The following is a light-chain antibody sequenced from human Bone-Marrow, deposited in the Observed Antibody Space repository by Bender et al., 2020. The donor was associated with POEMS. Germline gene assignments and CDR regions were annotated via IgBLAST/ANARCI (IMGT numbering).Light chain of an antibody. CDR1: SSDVGGYFY. V-gene: IGLV2-8*01. CDR3: SSYAGRNNWV. CDR2: EVT. J-gene: IGLJ3*02. Sequence: QSALTQPPSASGSPGQSVTIPCTGTSSDVGGYFYVSWYQQYPGKAPKLMIYEVTKRPSGVPDRFSGSKSGNTASLTVSGLQTEDEADYFCSSYAGRNNWVFGGGTKLTVL.